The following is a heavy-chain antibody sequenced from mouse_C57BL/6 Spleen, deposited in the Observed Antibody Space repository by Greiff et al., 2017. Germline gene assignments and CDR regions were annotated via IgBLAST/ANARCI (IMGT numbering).Heavy chain of an antibody. D-gene: IGHD2-3*01. V-gene: IGHV1-39*01. CDR1: GYSFTDYN. CDR3: ANDGYYVGENAMDY. J-gene: IGHJ4*01. CDR2: INPNYGTT. Sequence: VQLQQSGPELVKPGASVKISCKASGYSFTDYNMNWVKQSNGKSLEWIGVINPNYGTTSYNQKFKGKATLTVDQSSSTAYMQLNSLTSEDSAVYDGANDGYYVGENAMDYWGQGTSVTVSS.